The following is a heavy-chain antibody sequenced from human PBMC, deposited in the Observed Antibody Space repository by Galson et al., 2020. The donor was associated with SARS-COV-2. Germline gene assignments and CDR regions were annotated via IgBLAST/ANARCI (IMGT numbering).Heavy chain of an antibody. CDR1: GGSISGSY. V-gene: IGHV4-59*01. J-gene: IGHJ6*03. Sequence: SETLSLTCTVSGGSISGSYWSWIRQPPGKALEWVGYMFYNGGTKYNPSLKSRVTISGDTSKKQVSLILTSVTAADTSVYYCARTRDLEAGYYMDVWGKGTTVIVSS. CDR3: ARTRDLEAGYYMDV. CDR2: MFYNGGT. D-gene: IGHD3-3*01.